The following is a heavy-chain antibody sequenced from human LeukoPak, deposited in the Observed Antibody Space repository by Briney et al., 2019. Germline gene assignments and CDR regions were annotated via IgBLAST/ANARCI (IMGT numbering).Heavy chain of an antibody. CDR3: ARDLGYCSSTSCYPRGGMDV. D-gene: IGHD2-2*03. Sequence: GGSLRLSCAASGFTFSSYWMSWVRQAAGKGLEWVANIKQDGSEKYYVDSVKGRFTISRDNAKNSLYLQMNSLRAEDTAVYYCARDLGYCSSTSCYPRGGMDVWGQGTTVTVSS. J-gene: IGHJ6*02. CDR2: IKQDGSEK. CDR1: GFTFSSYW. V-gene: IGHV3-7*01.